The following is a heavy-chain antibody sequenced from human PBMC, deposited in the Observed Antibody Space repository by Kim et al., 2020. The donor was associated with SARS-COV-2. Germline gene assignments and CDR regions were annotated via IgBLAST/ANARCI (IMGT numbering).Heavy chain of an antibody. CDR1: GYTLTELS. D-gene: IGHD6-13*01. Sequence: ASVKVSCKVSGYTLTELSMHWVRQAPGKGLEWMGGFDPEDGETIYAQKFQGRVTMTEDTSTDTAYMELSSLRSEDTAVYYCATDLYSSSWYHRGGYWGQGTLVTASS. J-gene: IGHJ4*02. CDR2: FDPEDGET. CDR3: ATDLYSSSWYHRGGY. V-gene: IGHV1-24*01.